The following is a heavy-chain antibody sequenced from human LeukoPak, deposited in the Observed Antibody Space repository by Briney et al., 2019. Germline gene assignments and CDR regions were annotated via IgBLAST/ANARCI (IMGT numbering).Heavy chain of an antibody. Sequence: SETLSLTCTVSGGSTSSYYWSWIRQPPGKGLEWIGYIYYSGSTNYNPSLKSRVTISVDTSKNQFSLKLSSVTAADTAVYCCARHKGYSSGFYFDYWGQGTLVTVSS. CDR3: ARHKGYSSGFYFDY. D-gene: IGHD6-19*01. CDR2: IYYSGST. J-gene: IGHJ4*02. V-gene: IGHV4-59*08. CDR1: GGSTSSYY.